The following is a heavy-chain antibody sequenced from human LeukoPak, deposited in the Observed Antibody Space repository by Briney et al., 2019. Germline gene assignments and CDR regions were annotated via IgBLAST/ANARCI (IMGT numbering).Heavy chain of an antibody. CDR1: GGSISSGGYY. J-gene: IGHJ4*02. Sequence: SETLSLTCTVSGGSISSGGYYWNWIRQHPGTGLEWIGFIYYGGSTYYNPSLKSRITISVDTSKNQFSLKLSSVTAADTAVYYCARASVIAARPNSVDYWGQGTLVTVSS. CDR3: ARASVIAARPNSVDY. V-gene: IGHV4-31*03. CDR2: IYYGGST. D-gene: IGHD6-6*01.